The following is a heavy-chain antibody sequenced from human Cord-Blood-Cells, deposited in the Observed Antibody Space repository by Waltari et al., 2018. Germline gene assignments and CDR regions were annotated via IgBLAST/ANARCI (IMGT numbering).Heavy chain of an antibody. CDR1: GYSFTSYW. CDR3: ARGTVDCSSTSCYSYWYFDL. J-gene: IGHJ2*01. CDR2: IYPGDSDT. Sequence: AEVKKPGESLKISCKGSGYSFTSYWIGWVRQMPGKGLEWMGIIYPGDSDTRYSPSFQGQVTISADKSISTAYLQWSSLKASDTAMYYCARGTVDCSSTSCYSYWYFDLWGRGTLVIVSS. D-gene: IGHD2-2*02. V-gene: IGHV5-51*01.